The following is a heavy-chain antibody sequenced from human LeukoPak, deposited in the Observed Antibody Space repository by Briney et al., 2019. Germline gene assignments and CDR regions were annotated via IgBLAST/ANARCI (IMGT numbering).Heavy chain of an antibody. Sequence: PSETLSLTCVVSGGPLSGYYWSWIRQTPGKGLEWIGEINHTGSTNYNPSLRSRVTMSVDTTQKQLSLKLTSVTAADTAVYYCALDYGMFLDGMDVWGQGTTVTVSS. CDR3: ALDYGMFLDGMDV. V-gene: IGHV4-34*01. CDR1: GGPLSGYY. J-gene: IGHJ6*02. D-gene: IGHD4-17*01. CDR2: INHTGST.